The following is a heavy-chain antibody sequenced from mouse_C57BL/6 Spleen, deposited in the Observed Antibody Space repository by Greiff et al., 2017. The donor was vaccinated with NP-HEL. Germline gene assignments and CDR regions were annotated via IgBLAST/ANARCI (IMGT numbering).Heavy chain of an antibody. CDR2: ISDGGSYT. J-gene: IGHJ3*01. CDR1: GFTFSSYA. V-gene: IGHV5-4*01. D-gene: IGHD2-3*01. Sequence: EVHLVESGGGLVKPGGSLKLSCAASGFTFSSYAMSWVRQTPEQRLEWVATISDGGSYTYYPDNVKGRFTISRDNAKNNLYLQMGHLKSEDTAMYYCARDDGAYWGQGTLVTVSA. CDR3: ARDDGAY.